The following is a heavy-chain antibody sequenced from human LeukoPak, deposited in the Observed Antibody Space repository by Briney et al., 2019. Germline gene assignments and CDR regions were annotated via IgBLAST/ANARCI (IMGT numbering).Heavy chain of an antibody. D-gene: IGHD3-9*01. V-gene: IGHV3-21*01. Sequence: GGSLRLSCAASGFTFSSYSMNWARQAPGKGLEWVSSISGSSYYIYYADSVKGRFTISRDNAKNSLYLQMNSLRAEDTAVYYCARERSGYYDILTGYFEARHWGQGTLVTVSS. CDR1: GFTFSSYS. CDR2: ISGSSYYI. CDR3: ARERSGYYDILTGYFEARH. J-gene: IGHJ4*02.